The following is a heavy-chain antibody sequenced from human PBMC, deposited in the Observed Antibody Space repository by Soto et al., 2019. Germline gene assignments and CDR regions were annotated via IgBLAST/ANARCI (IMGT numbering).Heavy chain of an antibody. CDR1: GFTFSSYA. Sequence: PGGSLRLSCAASGFTFSSYAIIWVRQAPRKGLEWVSAISVSGGSTYYADSVKGRFTISRDNSKNTLYLQMNSLRAEDTAVYFCAKFYGMDVWGQGTTVTVSS. CDR2: ISVSGGST. CDR3: AKFYGMDV. V-gene: IGHV3-23*01. J-gene: IGHJ6*02.